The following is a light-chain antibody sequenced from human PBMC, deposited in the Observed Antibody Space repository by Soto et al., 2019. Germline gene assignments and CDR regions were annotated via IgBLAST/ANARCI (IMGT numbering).Light chain of an antibody. J-gene: IGLJ1*01. V-gene: IGLV2-8*01. CDR3: SSYAGSNSYG. Sequence: QSVLAQPPSASGSPGQSVTISCTGTSSDVGGYNFVSWYQHHPGKAPKLMIFDVSERPSGVPDRFSGSKSGNTASLTVSGLQAEDEADYYCSSYAGSNSYGFGTGTRSPS. CDR1: SSDVGGYNF. CDR2: DVS.